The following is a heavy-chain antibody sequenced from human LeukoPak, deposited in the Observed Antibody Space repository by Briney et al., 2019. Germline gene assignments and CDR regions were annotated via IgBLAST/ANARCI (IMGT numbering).Heavy chain of an antibody. CDR2: IYYSGST. CDR1: GGSISSSSYY. V-gene: IGHV4-39*07. J-gene: IGHJ6*03. Sequence: SETLSLTCTVSGGSISSSSYYWGWIRQPPGKGLEWVGSIYYSGSTYYNPSLKSRVTISVDTSKNQFSLKLSTVTAADTAVYYCARGPWIQLWLYYYYYMDVWGKGTTVTVSS. D-gene: IGHD5-18*01. CDR3: ARGPWIQLWLYYYYYMDV.